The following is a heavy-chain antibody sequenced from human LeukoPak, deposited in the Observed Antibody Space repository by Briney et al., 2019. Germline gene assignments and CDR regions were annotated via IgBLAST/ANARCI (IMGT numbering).Heavy chain of an antibody. J-gene: IGHJ4*02. CDR2: IKQDGAEK. CDR1: GFRFGDYW. CDR3: ARVGAWDLQRVFDY. Sequence: GGSLRLSCAASGFRFGDYWMTWARHVPGKGLEWVANIKQDGAEKHYAESVEGRFIISRDNAKNSLYLETDSLKVEDTAVYYCARVGAWDLQRVFDYWGQGTLVTVSS. D-gene: IGHD1-26*01. V-gene: IGHV3-7*01.